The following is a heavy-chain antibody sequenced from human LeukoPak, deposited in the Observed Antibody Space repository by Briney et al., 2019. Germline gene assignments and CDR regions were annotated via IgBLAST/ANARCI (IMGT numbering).Heavy chain of an antibody. J-gene: IGHJ4*02. CDR2: IIPILGIA. Sequence: SVKVSCKASGGTFSSYTISWVRQAPGQGLEWMGRIIPILGIANYAQKFQGRVTITADKSTSTAYMGLSSLRSEDTAVYYCAFHSGSYTQENFDYWGQGTLVTVSS. D-gene: IGHD1-26*01. CDR1: GGTFSSYT. V-gene: IGHV1-69*02. CDR3: AFHSGSYTQENFDY.